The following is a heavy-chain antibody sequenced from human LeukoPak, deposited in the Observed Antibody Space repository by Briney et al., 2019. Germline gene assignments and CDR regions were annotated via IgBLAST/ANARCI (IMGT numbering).Heavy chain of an antibody. Sequence: PSETLSLTCAVYGGSFSGYYWSWIRQPPGKGLEWIGEINHSGSTNYNPSLKSRVTISVDTSKNQFSLKLSSVTAADTAVYYCAGGTHYYGSGLPDYWGQGTLVTVSS. J-gene: IGHJ4*02. CDR1: GGSFSGYY. CDR2: INHSGST. CDR3: AGGTHYYGSGLPDY. V-gene: IGHV4-34*01. D-gene: IGHD3-10*01.